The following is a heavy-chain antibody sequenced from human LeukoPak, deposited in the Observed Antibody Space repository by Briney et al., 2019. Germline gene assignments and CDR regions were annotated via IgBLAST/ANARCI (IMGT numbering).Heavy chain of an antibody. J-gene: IGHJ4*02. V-gene: IGHV3-7*01. Sequence: GGSLRLSCAASGFTFSSYWMSWVRQAPGKGLKWVANIKKDGSEKYYVESVGGRFTISRDNAKTSMYLQMNSLRAEDTAVYYCARDLSGVTGYTYGRGIDYWGQGTLVTVSS. D-gene: IGHD5-18*01. CDR1: GFTFSSYW. CDR2: IKKDGSEK. CDR3: ARDLSGVTGYTYGRGIDY.